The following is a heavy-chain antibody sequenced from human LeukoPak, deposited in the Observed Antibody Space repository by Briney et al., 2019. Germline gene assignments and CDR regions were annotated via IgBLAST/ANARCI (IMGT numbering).Heavy chain of an antibody. CDR1: GGSISSYY. J-gene: IGHJ6*03. Sequence: SETLSLTCTVSGGSISSYYWSWIRQPAGKGLEWIGRIYTSGSTNYNPSLKSRVTMSVDTSKNQFSLKLSSVTAADTAVYYCARDGTGYYDSSGYYYYYYYMDVWGKGTTATISS. V-gene: IGHV4-4*07. D-gene: IGHD3-22*01. CDR3: ARDGTGYYDSSGYYYYYYYMDV. CDR2: IYTSGST.